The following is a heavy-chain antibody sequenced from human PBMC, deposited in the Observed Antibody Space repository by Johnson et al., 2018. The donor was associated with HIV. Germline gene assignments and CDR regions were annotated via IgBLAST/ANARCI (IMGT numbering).Heavy chain of an antibody. V-gene: IGHV3-9*01. CDR3: AKDLVVINVRYAFHI. J-gene: IGHJ3*02. Sequence: VQLVESGGGLVQPGRSLRLSCAVSGFTFEDYAMYWVRQDPGKGLEWVSGISWNSDDIDDADSVKGRFTISRDNAKNSLYLQMNTLRPEDTALYYCAKDLVVINVRYAFHIWGQGTMVTVS. D-gene: IGHD3-22*01. CDR2: ISWNSDDI. CDR1: GFTFEDYA.